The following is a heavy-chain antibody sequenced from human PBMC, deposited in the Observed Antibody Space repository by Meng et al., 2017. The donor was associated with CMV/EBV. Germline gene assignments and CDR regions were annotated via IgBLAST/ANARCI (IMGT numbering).Heavy chain of an antibody. V-gene: IGHV4-30-4*08. CDR2: IYYSGST. CDR3: ARTGEYPTFDY. Sequence: QVQLQHAGPGLVNPAQTLSLTCTVSGGVICSSDYYWSWIRQPPGKGLEWIVDIYYSGSTYYNPSLKSRVTISVDTSKNQYSLKLSSVTAADTAVYYYARTGEYPTFDYWGQGTLVTVSS. D-gene: IGHD2/OR15-2a*01. J-gene: IGHJ4*02. CDR1: GGVICSSDYY.